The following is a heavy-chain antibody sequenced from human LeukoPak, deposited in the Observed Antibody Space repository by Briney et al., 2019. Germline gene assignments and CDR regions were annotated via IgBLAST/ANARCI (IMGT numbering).Heavy chain of an antibody. CDR3: ARWEGMVIDY. CDR1: GGSISSGGYY. Sequence: SQTLSLTCTVSGGSISSGGYYWSWIRQPPGKGLEWIGYIYHSGSTYYNPSLKSRVTISVDRSKNQFSLKLSSVTAADTAVYYCARWEGMVIDYWGQGTLVTVSS. V-gene: IGHV4-30-2*01. CDR2: IYHSGST. J-gene: IGHJ4*02. D-gene: IGHD1-26*01.